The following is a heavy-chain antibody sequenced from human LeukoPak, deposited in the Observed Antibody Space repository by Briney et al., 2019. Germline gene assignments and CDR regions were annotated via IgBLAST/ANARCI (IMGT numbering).Heavy chain of an antibody. J-gene: IGHJ4*02. D-gene: IGHD2-15*01. CDR3: ARDLGYCSGGSCYGVDY. Sequence: PGRSLRLSCAASGFTFSSYAMHWVRQAPGKGLEWVAVISYDGSNKYYADSVKGRFTISRDNSKNTLYLQMNSLRAEDTAVYYCARDLGYCSGGSCYGVDYWGQGTLVTVSS. V-gene: IGHV3-30*04. CDR1: GFTFSSYA. CDR2: ISYDGSNK.